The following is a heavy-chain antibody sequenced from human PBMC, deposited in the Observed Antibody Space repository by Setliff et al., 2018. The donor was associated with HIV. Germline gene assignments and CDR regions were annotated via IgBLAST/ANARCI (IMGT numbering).Heavy chain of an antibody. D-gene: IGHD6-13*01. CDR2: IIPIFGTA. CDR1: GGTFSSYV. Sequence: ASVKVSCKASGGTFSSYVISWVRQAPGQGLEWMGGIIPIFGTANYAQKFQGRVAITADESTSTAYMELSSLRSDDTAVYYCARDFSGQQLVGGWFDPWGQGTLVTVSS. CDR3: ARDFSGQQLVGGWFDP. J-gene: IGHJ5*02. V-gene: IGHV1-69*13.